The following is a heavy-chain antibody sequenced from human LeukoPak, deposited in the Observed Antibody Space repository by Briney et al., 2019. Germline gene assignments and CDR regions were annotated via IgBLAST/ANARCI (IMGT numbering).Heavy chain of an antibody. CDR3: AKDRSIAAGDDAFDI. V-gene: IGHV3-23*01. Sequence: GGSLRLSCAASGFTFSSYGMHWVRQAPGKGLEWVSAISGSGGSTYYADSVKGRFTISRDNSKNTLYLQMKSLRADDTAVYYCAKDRSIAAGDDAFDIWGQGTMVTVSS. CDR2: ISGSGGST. CDR1: GFTFSSYG. J-gene: IGHJ3*02. D-gene: IGHD6-13*01.